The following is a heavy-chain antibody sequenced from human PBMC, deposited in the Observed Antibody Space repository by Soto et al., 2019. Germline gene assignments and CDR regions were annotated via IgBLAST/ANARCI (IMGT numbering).Heavy chain of an antibody. CDR2: IYYSGST. Sequence: QVQLQESGPGLVKLSETLSLTCTVSGGSISSYYWSWIRQPPGKGLEWIGYIYYSGSTNYNPSLKSRVTISVDTSKNQFSLKLSSVTAADTAVYYCARRYGGSIDYWGQGTLVTVSS. CDR3: ARRYGGSIDY. D-gene: IGHD2-15*01. CDR1: GGSISSYY. J-gene: IGHJ4*02. V-gene: IGHV4-59*08.